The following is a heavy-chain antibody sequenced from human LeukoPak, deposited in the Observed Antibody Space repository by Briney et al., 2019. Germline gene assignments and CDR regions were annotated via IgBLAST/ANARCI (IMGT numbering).Heavy chain of an antibody. J-gene: IGHJ3*02. CDR2: IKHDGSED. CDR3: ARRDGSGSYYKGDAFDI. V-gene: IGHV3-7*03. D-gene: IGHD3-10*01. Sequence: GGSLRLSCAASGFTFSNYWMTWVRQAPGKGLEWVANIKHDGSEDYYLDSVKGRFTISRDNSKNTLYLQMNSLRAEDTAVYYCARRDGSGSYYKGDAFDIWGQGTMVTVSS. CDR1: GFTFSNYW.